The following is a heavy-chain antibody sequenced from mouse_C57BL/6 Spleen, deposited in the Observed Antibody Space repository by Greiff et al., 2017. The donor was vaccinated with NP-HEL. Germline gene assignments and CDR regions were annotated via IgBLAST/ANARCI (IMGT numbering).Heavy chain of an antibody. CDR3: ARDYYYGSSYSYYYAMDY. V-gene: IGHV5-4*03. D-gene: IGHD1-1*01. CDR1: GFTFSSYA. Sequence: EVKLMESGGGLVKPGGSLKLSCAASGFTFSSYAMSWVRQTPEKRLEWVATISDGGSYTYYPDNVKGRFTISRDNAKNNLYLQMSHLKSEDTAMYYCARDYYYGSSYSYYYAMDYWGQGTSVTVSS. CDR2: ISDGGSYT. J-gene: IGHJ4*01.